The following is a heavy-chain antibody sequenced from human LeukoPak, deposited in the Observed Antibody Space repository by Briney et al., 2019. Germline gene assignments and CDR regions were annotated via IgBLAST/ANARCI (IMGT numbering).Heavy chain of an antibody. D-gene: IGHD6-13*01. CDR1: GFTFSSYA. V-gene: IGHV3-23*01. CDR3: AKEVYSSSWYGIDY. CDR2: ISGSGGST. Sequence: PGGSLRLSCAASGFTFSSYAMSWVRQAPGKGLEWVSAISGSGGSTYYADSVKGRFTISRDNSKNTLYLQMNSLRAEDTAVYCCAKEVYSSSWYGIDYWGQGTLVTVSS. J-gene: IGHJ4*02.